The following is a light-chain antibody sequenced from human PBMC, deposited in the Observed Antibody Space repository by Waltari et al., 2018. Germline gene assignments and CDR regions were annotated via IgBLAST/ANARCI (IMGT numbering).Light chain of an antibody. V-gene: IGLV1-40*01. CDR3: QSYDSNLCIL. CDR2: ENN. CDR1: SSNIGVSY. J-gene: IGLJ7*01. Sequence: QSVLTQPPSLSGTPGQSISISCNGNSSNIGVSYLQWYQQLPGTAPKLLIYENNKRYPGVPDRFSASQSGPSASLTITGLQSEDEADYYCQSYDSNLCILFGGGTRLTVL.